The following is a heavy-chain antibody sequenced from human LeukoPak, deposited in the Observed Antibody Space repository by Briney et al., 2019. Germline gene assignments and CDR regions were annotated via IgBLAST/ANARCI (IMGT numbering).Heavy chain of an antibody. D-gene: IGHD4-23*01. CDR3: ARVGAFNGGYYPPAEYFQH. V-gene: IGHV4-30-2*01. CDR2: VYHSGST. J-gene: IGHJ1*01. Sequence: SQTLSLTCTVSGGSISSGGYYWSWIRQPPGKGLEWIGYVYHSGSTYYNPSLKSRVTISVDRSKNQFSLKLSSVTAADTAVYYCARVGAFNGGYYPPAEYFQHWGQGTLVTVSS. CDR1: GGSISSGGYY.